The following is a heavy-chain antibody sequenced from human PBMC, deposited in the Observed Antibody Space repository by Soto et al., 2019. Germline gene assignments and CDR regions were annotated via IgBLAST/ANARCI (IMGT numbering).Heavy chain of an antibody. CDR3: ASPSGARDALLDRFFDF. V-gene: IGHV3-72*01. CDR1: GFTFRDHF. D-gene: IGHD1-1*01. Sequence: EVRLVESGGGLVQPGGSLRLSCAASGFTFRDHFMDWVRQAPGQGLEWIARAKSRHQNFATQYAESVEGRFTVSRDDRTNSCFLQINALTTDDTAVYFCASPSGARDALLDRFFDFWGRGTLVTVSS. J-gene: IGHJ2*01. CDR2: AKSRHQNFAT.